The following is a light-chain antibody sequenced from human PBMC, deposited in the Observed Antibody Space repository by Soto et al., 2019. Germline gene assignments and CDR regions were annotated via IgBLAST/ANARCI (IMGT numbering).Light chain of an antibody. CDR1: QSVSIW. CDR3: QYDSS. Sequence: DIQMTQSPSTLSASVGDRVTITCRACQSVSIWLAWYQQKPGKAPRLLIYDAASLKTGVPSRFSGSGSGTNFTLTISSLQPDDFATYYCQYDSSFGQGTK. V-gene: IGKV1-5*01. J-gene: IGKJ2*01. CDR2: DAA.